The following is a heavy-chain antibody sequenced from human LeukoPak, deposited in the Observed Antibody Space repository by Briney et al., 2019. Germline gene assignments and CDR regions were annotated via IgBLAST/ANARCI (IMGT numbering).Heavy chain of an antibody. V-gene: IGHV3-48*03. Sequence: GGSLRLSCAASGFTFSSYEMNWVRQAPGKGLEWVSYISSSGSTIYYADSVKGRFTISRDNAKNSLYLQMNSLRAEDTAVYYCASSADYGDYSIDYWGQGTLVTVSS. D-gene: IGHD4-17*01. J-gene: IGHJ4*02. CDR1: GFTFSSYE. CDR2: ISSSGSTI. CDR3: ASSADYGDYSIDY.